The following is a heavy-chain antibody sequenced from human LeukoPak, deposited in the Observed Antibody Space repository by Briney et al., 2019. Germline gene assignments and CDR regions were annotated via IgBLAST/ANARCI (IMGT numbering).Heavy chain of an antibody. V-gene: IGHV3-21*05. Sequence: GGSLRLSCAGSGFTFSAYAMAWVRQVSGKGLECVSLITTGGSSIFYADSVKGRFTISRNNAKNSLFLQMNSLRAEDAAVYYCAREEDVVVVPTGILYYYYCLDVWGQGTTVTVSS. J-gene: IGHJ6*02. CDR2: ITTGGSSI. CDR3: AREEDVVVVPTGILYYYYCLDV. CDR1: GFTFSAYA. D-gene: IGHD2-15*01.